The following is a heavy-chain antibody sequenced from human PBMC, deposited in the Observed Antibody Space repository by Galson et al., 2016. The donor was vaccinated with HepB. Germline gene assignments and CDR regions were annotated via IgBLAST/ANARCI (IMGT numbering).Heavy chain of an antibody. CDR3: AKEEGRVGEADWFFDL. J-gene: IGHJ2*01. Sequence: SLRLSCAASGFTFSNYAMGWVRQAPGKGLEWVSAISGRDGSTFCGDSVKGRFTISRDNSKNTLYLQMNSLRTEDTAVYYCAKEEGRVGEADWFFDLWGRGTLVTVSS. CDR2: ISGRDGST. CDR1: GFTFSNYA. V-gene: IGHV3-23*01. D-gene: IGHD3-10*01.